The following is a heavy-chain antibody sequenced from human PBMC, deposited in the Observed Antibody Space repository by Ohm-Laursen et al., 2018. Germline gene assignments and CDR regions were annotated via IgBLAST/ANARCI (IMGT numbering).Heavy chain of an antibody. Sequence: TLSLTCTVSGNSINSSYWSWIRQPPGKGLEWIGFISNSGNTNYNPSLKSRVTISVDTSKNQISLKLDSVTVADTAVFYCARRGSGGRSFDYWGQGSLVTVSS. CDR2: ISNSGNT. D-gene: IGHD2-15*01. J-gene: IGHJ4*02. CDR3: ARRGSGGRSFDY. V-gene: IGHV4-59*08. CDR1: GNSINSSY.